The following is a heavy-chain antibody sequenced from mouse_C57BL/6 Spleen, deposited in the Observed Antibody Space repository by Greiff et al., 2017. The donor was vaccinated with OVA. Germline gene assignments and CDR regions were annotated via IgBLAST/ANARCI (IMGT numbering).Heavy chain of an antibody. J-gene: IGHJ4*01. Sequence: QVQLKESGAELVRPGASVKLSCKASGYTFTDYYINWVKQRPGQGLEWIARIYPGSGNTYYNEKFKGKATLTAEKSSSTAYMQLSSLTSEDSAVYFCGAYYAMDYWGQGTSVTVSS. CDR3: GAYYAMDY. CDR2: IYPGSGNT. CDR1: GYTFTDYY. V-gene: IGHV1-76*01.